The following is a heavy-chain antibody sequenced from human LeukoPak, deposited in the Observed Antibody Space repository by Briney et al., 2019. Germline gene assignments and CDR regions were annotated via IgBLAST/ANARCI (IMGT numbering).Heavy chain of an antibody. Sequence: ASVKVSSKASGYTFTNYFMHWVRQAPGQGLEWMGVINPSGGGTTYAQRFQGRVTMTRDTSTSTVHMELSSLRSEDTVVYYCARGQNKCLGHWGQGTLVTVSS. D-gene: IGHD2/OR15-2a*01. CDR3: ARGQNKCLGH. CDR2: INPSGGGT. CDR1: GYTFTNYF. J-gene: IGHJ4*02. V-gene: IGHV1-46*01.